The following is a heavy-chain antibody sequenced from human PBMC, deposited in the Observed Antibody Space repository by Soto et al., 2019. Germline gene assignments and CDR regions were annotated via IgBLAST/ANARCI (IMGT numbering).Heavy chain of an antibody. CDR1: GFTFRNYD. J-gene: IGHJ6*02. Sequence: EVQLVESGGGLVQPGGSLRLSCEASGFTFRNYDMHWVRQGTGKGLEWVSGISAAGDPDYADSVEGRFTIPRENAQNSFFLQMISLRVGDTAVYYCARTDRDFYGLDVWGQGITVIVSS. V-gene: IGHV3-13*05. CDR2: ISAAGDP. CDR3: ARTDRDFYGLDV.